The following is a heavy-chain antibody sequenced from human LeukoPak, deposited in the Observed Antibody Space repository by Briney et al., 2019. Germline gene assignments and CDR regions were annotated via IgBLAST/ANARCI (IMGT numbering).Heavy chain of an antibody. Sequence: VSVKVSCKASGYTFTGYYMHWVRQAPGQGLEWMGWINPNSGGTNYAQKFQGRVTMTRDTSISTAYMELSRLRSDDTAVYYCARAYYYDSSGSPGYWGQGTLVTVSS. CDR1: GYTFTGYY. J-gene: IGHJ4*02. CDR2: INPNSGGT. V-gene: IGHV1-2*02. CDR3: ARAYYYDSSGSPGY. D-gene: IGHD3-22*01.